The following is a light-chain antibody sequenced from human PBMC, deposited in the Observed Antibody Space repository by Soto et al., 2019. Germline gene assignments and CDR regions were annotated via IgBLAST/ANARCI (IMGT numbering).Light chain of an antibody. CDR3: QQYNTFPYT. J-gene: IGKJ2*01. CDR1: QSVSTW. Sequence: DIQMTQSPSTLSSAVGDRVTITCRASQSVSTWLAWYQQKPAKAPKILIHDASSLESGVPSRFSGSASGKEFTLIINSLQAEDFATYYCQQYNTFPYTFGQGTKLEIK. V-gene: IGKV1-5*01. CDR2: DAS.